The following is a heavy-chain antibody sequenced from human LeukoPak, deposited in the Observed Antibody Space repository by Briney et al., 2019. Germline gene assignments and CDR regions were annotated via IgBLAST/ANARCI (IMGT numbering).Heavy chain of an antibody. CDR3: ARAGGYCSSTSCSPARDGMDV. CDR1: GYTFTGYY. Sequence: ASVKASCKASGYTFTGYYMHRVRQAPGQGLEWMGWINPNSGGTNYAQKFQGRVTMTRDTSISTAYMELSRLRSDDTAVYYCARAGGYCSSTSCSPARDGMDVWGQGTTVTVSS. V-gene: IGHV1-2*02. D-gene: IGHD2-2*03. J-gene: IGHJ6*02. CDR2: INPNSGGT.